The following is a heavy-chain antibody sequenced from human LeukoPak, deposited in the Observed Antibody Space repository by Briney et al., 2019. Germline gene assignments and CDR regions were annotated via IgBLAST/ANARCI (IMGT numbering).Heavy chain of an antibody. CDR3: ARGIPYYDYVWGSYRPQRYYFDY. CDR2: INPNSGGT. J-gene: IGHJ4*02. CDR1: GYTFTGYY. D-gene: IGHD3-16*02. V-gene: IGHV1-2*02. Sequence: ASVKVSCKASGYTFTGYYMHWVRQAPGQGLEWMGWINPNSGGTNYAQKFQGRVTMTRDTSISTAYMELSRLRSDDTAVYYCARGIPYYDYVWGSYRPQRYYFDYWGQGTLVTVSS.